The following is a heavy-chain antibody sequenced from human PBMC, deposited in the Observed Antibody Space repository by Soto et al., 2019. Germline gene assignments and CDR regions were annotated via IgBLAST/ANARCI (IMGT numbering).Heavy chain of an antibody. CDR3: ARGYGRNSDY. CDR1: GGTFSGYY. V-gene: IGHV4-34*01. J-gene: IGHJ4*02. Sequence: SETLSITYAAYGGTFSGYYWSWIRQPPGKGLEWIGEINHSGSTNYNPSLKSRVTISVDTSKNQFSLKLSSVTAADTAVYYCARGYGRNSDYWGQGTLVTVS. D-gene: IGHD3-10*01. CDR2: INHSGST.